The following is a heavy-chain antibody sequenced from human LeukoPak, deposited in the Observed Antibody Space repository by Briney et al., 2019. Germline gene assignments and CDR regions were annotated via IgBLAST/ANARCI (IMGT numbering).Heavy chain of an antibody. CDR3: ARDYADYVGYFFFDY. CDR1: GFTFNNYA. D-gene: IGHD4-17*01. J-gene: IGHJ4*02. V-gene: IGHV3-23*01. CDR2: ISGGGETT. Sequence: GVSLRLSCAASGFTFNNYAMNWVRQAPGKGLEWVSSISGGGETTHYADSAKGRFTISRDNSQNTLYLQMNSLRAEDTAVYYCARDYADYVGYFFFDYWGQGTLVTVSS.